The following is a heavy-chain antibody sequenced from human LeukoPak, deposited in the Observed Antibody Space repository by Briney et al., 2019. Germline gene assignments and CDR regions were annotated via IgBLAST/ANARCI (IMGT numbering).Heavy chain of an antibody. CDR2: IYYSGST. V-gene: IGHV4-39*07. J-gene: IGHJ4*02. CDR3: ARSAYGSGSYYNHFDY. Sequence: PSETLSLTCTVSGGSISSSSYYWGWIRQPPGKGLEWIGSIYYSGSTNYNPSLKSRVTISVDTSKNQFSLKLSSVTAADTAVYYCARSAYGSGSYYNHFDYWGQGTLVTVSS. CDR1: GGSISSSSYY. D-gene: IGHD3-10*01.